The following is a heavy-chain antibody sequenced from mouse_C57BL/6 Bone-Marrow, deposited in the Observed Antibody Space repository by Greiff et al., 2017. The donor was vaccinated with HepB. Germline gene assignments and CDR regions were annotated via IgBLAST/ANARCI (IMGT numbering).Heavy chain of an antibody. V-gene: IGHV14-4*01. CDR2: IDPENGDT. D-gene: IGHD2-1*01. CDR1: GFNIKDDY. CDR3: TTYYGNYGFAY. J-gene: IGHJ3*01. Sequence: EVQLVESGAELVRPGASVKLSCTASGFNIKDDYMHWVKQRPEQGLEWIGWIDPENGDTEYASKFQGKATITADTSSNTAYLQLSSLTSEDTAVYYCTTYYGNYGFAYWGQGTLVTVSA.